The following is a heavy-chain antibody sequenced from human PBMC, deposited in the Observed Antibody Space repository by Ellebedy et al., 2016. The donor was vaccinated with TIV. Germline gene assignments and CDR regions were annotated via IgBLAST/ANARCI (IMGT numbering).Heavy chain of an antibody. J-gene: IGHJ4*02. Sequence: GESLKISCAASGFTFSSNWMSWVRQAPGKGLELVAKIKEDGSLKYYVDAVKGRFAISRDNAKNSLYLQMNSLRAEDTAVYSCVSAARGSNCCEAYWGQGTLVTVSS. CDR1: GFTFSSNW. D-gene: IGHD2-21*01. V-gene: IGHV3-7*03. CDR3: VSAARGSNCCEAY. CDR2: IKEDGSLK.